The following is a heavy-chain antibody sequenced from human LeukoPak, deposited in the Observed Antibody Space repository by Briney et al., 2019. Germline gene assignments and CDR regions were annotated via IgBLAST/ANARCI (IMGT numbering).Heavy chain of an antibody. CDR2: MNPNSGNT. CDR3: ARSQALACGGDCYFDY. J-gene: IGHJ4*02. CDR1: GYTFTSYD. D-gene: IGHD2-21*02. V-gene: IGHV1-8*03. Sequence: ASVKVSCKASGYTFTSYDINWVRQATGQGLEWMGWMNPNSGNTGYAQKFQGRVTITRNTSISTAYMELSSLRAEDTAVYYCARSQALACGGDCYFDYWGQGTLVTVSS.